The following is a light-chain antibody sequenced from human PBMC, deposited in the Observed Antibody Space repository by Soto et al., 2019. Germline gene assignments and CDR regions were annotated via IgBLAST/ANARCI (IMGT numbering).Light chain of an antibody. CDR1: QSVSSSY. CDR3: QRDSRPPTWT. Sequence: EIVLTQSPGTLSLSPGERATLSCRASQSVSSSYFAWHQQQPDQPPRLLNCGASSSATGLPDSFGSSGGTAVSTLIISRLADESVAVYCWQRDSRPPTWTFGQGTKVDI. V-gene: IGKV3-20*01. J-gene: IGKJ1*01. CDR2: GAS.